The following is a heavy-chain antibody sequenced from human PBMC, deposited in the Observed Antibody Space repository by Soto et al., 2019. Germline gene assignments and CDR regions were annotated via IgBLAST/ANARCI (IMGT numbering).Heavy chain of an antibody. CDR1: GFTFSSYW. Sequence: GGSLRLSCAASGFTFSSYWMSWVRQAPGKGLEWVANIKQDGSEKYYVDSVKGRFTISRDNAKNSLYLQMNSLRAEDTAVYYCATRPPGRLAAGTNYYYYMDVWGKGTTVTVSS. V-gene: IGHV3-7*01. J-gene: IGHJ6*03. CDR2: IKQDGSEK. CDR3: ATRPPGRLAAGTNYYYYMDV. D-gene: IGHD6-13*01.